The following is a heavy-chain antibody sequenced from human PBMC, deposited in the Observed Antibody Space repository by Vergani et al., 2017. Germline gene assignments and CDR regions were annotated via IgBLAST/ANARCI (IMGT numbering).Heavy chain of an antibody. CDR3: ATSYGSGSYYRDDHNWFDP. CDR1: GGTFSSYA. Sequence: QVQLVQSGAEVKKPGSSVKVSCKASGGTFSSYAISWVRQAPGQGLEWMGGIIPIFGTANYAQKVQGRVTITADESTSTAYMELSSLRSEDTAVYYCATSYGSGSYYRDDHNWFDPWGQGTLVTVSS. J-gene: IGHJ5*02. V-gene: IGHV1-69*01. D-gene: IGHD3-10*01. CDR2: IIPIFGTA.